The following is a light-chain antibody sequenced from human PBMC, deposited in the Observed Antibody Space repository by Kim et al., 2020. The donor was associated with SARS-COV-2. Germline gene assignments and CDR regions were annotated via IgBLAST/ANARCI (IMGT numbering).Light chain of an antibody. Sequence: QAGLTQPPSVSKGLRQTATLTCTGNSNNVGNQGAAWLQQHQGHPPKLLSYRNNNRPSGISERLSASRSGNTASLTITGLQPEDEADYYCSAWDSSLSALVFGGGTQLTVL. CDR1: SNNVGNQG. CDR3: SAWDSSLSALV. J-gene: IGLJ3*02. V-gene: IGLV10-54*01. CDR2: RNN.